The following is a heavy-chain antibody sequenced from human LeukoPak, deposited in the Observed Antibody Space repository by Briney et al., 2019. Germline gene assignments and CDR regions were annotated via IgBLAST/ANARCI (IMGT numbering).Heavy chain of an antibody. CDR3: ASLGYCSSTSCSYFDY. CDR2: ISSSGSTI. D-gene: IGHD2-2*01. CDR1: GFTFSDYY. Sequence: GGSLRLSCAASGFTFSDYYMSWIRQAPGKGLEWVSYISSSGSTIYYADSVKGRFTISRDNAKNSLYLQMNSLRAEDTAVYYCASLGYCSSTSCSYFDYWGQGTLVTVSS. V-gene: IGHV3-11*01. J-gene: IGHJ4*02.